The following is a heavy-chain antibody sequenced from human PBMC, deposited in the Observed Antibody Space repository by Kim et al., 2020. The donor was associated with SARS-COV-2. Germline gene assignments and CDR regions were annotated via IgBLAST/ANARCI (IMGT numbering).Heavy chain of an antibody. J-gene: IGHJ3*01. CDR3: TRIPGTTVAFWDAFDV. V-gene: IGHV3-73*01. CDR2: IRSKANSYAT. D-gene: IGHD1-1*01. Sequence: GGSLRLSCAASGFTFSDSPMHWVRQASGKGLEWVGRIRSKANSYATSYAASVKGRFTISRDDSESTAYLQMNSLKTEDTAVYYCTRIPGTTVAFWDAFDVCGQGTMVAVSS. CDR1: GFTFSDSP.